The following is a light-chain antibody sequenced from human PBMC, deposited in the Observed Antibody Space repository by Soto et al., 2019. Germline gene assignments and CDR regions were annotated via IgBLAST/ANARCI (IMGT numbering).Light chain of an antibody. V-gene: IGLV1-47*01. CDR3: AAWDDTLKGLG. J-gene: IGLJ2*01. CDR1: SSNIGSNY. CDR2: RAS. Sequence: QSVLTQPPSASGTPGQRVTISCSGSSSNIGSNYVYWYQQVPGTAPRLLMYRASQRPSGVPDRFSGSKSGTSASLAISGLRSEDEADYYCAAWDDTLKGLGFGGGTKLTVL.